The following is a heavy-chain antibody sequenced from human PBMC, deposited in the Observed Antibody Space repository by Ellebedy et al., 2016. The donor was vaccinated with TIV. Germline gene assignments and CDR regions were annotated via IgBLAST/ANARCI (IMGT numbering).Heavy chain of an antibody. CDR3: ARDPPASTTRTWG. J-gene: IGHJ4*02. CDR2: IYSGGST. CDR1: GITVSDNY. D-gene: IGHD2-2*01. V-gene: IGHV3-66*01. Sequence: GGSLRLXXTASGITVSDNYMRWVRQAPGKGLEWVSLIYSGGSTFYADSVKGRFTISRDSSKNTLYLQMNSLRVEDTAVYYCARDPPASTTRTWGWGQGTLVTVSS.